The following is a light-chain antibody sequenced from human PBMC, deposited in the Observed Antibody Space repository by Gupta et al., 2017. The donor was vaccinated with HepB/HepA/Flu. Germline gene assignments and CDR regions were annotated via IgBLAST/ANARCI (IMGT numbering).Light chain of an antibody. CDR3: QQCATSPLT. Sequence: EIVLTQSPGTLSLSPGERATLSCRASQSVYSDYLAWYQQRPGQSPRLLIYGASSRATGIPDRFSGSGSGTDFTLTITRLEPEDFAVYYCQQCATSPLTFGPGTKLVIK. CDR2: GAS. CDR1: QSVYSDY. V-gene: IGKV3-20*01. J-gene: IGKJ3*01.